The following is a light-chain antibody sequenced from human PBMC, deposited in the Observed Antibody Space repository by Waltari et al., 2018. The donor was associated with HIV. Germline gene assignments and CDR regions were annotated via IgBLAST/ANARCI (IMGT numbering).Light chain of an antibody. CDR2: KAS. V-gene: IGKV1-5*03. CDR3: KQYQSLYT. CDR1: QSVTW. J-gene: IGKJ2*01. Sequence: IQMTQSPSTLSASVGDRVTLTCRASQSVTWVAWYQQKPGKAPDLLIYKASVLHRGVSSRFSASGSGTEFTLTISSLQPDDFATYYCKQYQSLYTFAPGTKLEI.